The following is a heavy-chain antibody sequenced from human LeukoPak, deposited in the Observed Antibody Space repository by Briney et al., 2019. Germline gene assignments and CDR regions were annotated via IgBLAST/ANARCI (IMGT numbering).Heavy chain of an antibody. CDR2: IWYDGSNK. J-gene: IGHJ4*02. D-gene: IGHD2-2*02. CDR3: AKGYCSSTSCCTTPFDY. V-gene: IGHV3-33*06. Sequence: GGSLRLSCAASGFTFSSYGMHWVRQAPGKGLEWVAVIWYDGSNKYYADSVKGRFTISRDNSKNTLYLQMNSLRAEDTAVYYCAKGYCSSTSCCTTPFDYWGQGTLVTVSS. CDR1: GFTFSSYG.